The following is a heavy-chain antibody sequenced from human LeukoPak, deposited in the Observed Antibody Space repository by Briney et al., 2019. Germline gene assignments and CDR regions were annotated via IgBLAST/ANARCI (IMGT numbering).Heavy chain of an antibody. Sequence: GGTLRLSCAASEFTFSSYRMHWGRKAPGQGQVWVSRISSDGSSTSYADSVKGRYTISRDNAKNTLYLQMNSLRAEDTAVYYCAREDHYYDYWSGYFPVLDYWGQGTLVTVSS. J-gene: IGHJ4*02. D-gene: IGHD3-3*01. CDR2: ISSDGSST. V-gene: IGHV3-74*01. CDR3: AREDHYYDYWSGYFPVLDY. CDR1: EFTFSSYR.